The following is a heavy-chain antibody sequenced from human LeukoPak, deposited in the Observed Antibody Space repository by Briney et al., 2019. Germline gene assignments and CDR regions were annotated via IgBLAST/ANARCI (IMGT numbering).Heavy chain of an antibody. V-gene: IGHV1-69*13. J-gene: IGHJ6*02. CDR3: ARDTALGASGWPYYYYYGMDV. Sequence: GASVTVSCTASGGTFSSYAISWVRQAPGQGLEWMGGIIPIFGTANYAQKFQGRVTITADESTSTAYMELSSLRSEDTAVYYCARDTALGASGWPYYYYYGMDVWGQGTTVTVSS. D-gene: IGHD6-19*01. CDR2: IIPIFGTA. CDR1: GGTFSSYA.